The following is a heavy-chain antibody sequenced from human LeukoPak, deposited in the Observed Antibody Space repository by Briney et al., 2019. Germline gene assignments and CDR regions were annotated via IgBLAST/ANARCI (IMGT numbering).Heavy chain of an antibody. CDR3: AKNTGYSSGWASDY. CDR2: ISGSGGST. D-gene: IGHD6-19*01. CDR1: GFTFSSDA. Sequence: PGGSLRLSCAASGFTFSSDAMSWVRQAPGKGLEWVSAISGSGGSTYYADSVKGRFTISRDNSKNTLYLQMNSLRAEDTAVYYCAKNTGYSSGWASDYWGQGTLVTVSS. J-gene: IGHJ4*02. V-gene: IGHV3-23*01.